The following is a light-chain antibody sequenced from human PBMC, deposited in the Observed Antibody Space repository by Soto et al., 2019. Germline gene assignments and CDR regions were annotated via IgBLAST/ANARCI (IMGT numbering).Light chain of an antibody. CDR3: QHSARYPLT. Sequence: DIQMNQSTCSLSASVGDRVTITCRASQTVSSWLAWYQQKPGKAPKLLIYQASTLETGVPSRFSGSGSGTEFTLTLAGLQPDDFATYYCQHSARYPLTFAGGTKVDI. V-gene: IGKV1-5*03. J-gene: IGKJ4*01. CDR2: QAS. CDR1: QTVSSW.